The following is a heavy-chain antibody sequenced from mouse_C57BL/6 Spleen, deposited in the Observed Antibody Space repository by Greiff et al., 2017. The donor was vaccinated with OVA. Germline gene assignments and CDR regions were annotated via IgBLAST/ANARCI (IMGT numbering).Heavy chain of an antibody. CDR3: ARAYYSNYGYVDV. D-gene: IGHD2-5*01. Sequence: QVQLKESGAELVKPGASVKMSCKASGYTFTSYWITWVKQRPGQGLEWIGDIYPGSGSTNYNEKFKSKATLTVDTSSSTAYMQLSSLTSEDSAVYYCARAYYSNYGYVDVWGTGTTVTVSS. CDR2: IYPGSGST. CDR1: GYTFTSYW. V-gene: IGHV1-55*01. J-gene: IGHJ1*03.